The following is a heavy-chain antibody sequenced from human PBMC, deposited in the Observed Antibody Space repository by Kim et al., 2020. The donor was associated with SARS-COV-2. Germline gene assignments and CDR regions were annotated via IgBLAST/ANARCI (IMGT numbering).Heavy chain of an antibody. D-gene: IGHD1-26*01. J-gene: IGHJ4*02. CDR1: GGSFSGYY. CDR2: INHSGST. Sequence: SETLSLTCAVYGGSFSGYYWSWIRQPPGKGLEWIGEINHSGSTNYNPSLKSRVTISVDTSKNQFSLKLSSVTAADTAVYYCARGHSHTEGATLYWGQGTLVTVSS. V-gene: IGHV4-34*01. CDR3: ARGHSHTEGATLY.